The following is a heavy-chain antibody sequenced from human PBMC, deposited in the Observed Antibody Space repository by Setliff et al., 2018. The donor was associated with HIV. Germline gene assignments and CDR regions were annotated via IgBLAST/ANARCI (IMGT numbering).Heavy chain of an antibody. CDR1: GYSFTSNW. V-gene: IGHV5-51*01. Sequence: PGESLKISCKGSGYSFTSNWIGWVRQMPGKRLEWMGIIYPDDSDTRYSPSFQGQVTISADKSISTAYLQWSTLKASDTAIYYCARHRHTAAGTLDAFDIWGQGTVVTVSS. CDR3: ARHRHTAAGTLDAFDI. J-gene: IGHJ3*02. D-gene: IGHD6-13*01. CDR2: IYPDDSDT.